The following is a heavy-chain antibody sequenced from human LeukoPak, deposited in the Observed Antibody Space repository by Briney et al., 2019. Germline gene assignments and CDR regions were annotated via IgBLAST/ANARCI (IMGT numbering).Heavy chain of an antibody. Sequence: SETLSLTCTISGGSISSYYLRWLRQPPGKGLEWIGYISYSGSTNYNPSLKSRVTISVDTSRNQCSLKLSSVTAADTAVYYCARHKAYSSTSYAAHYWGQGTLVTVSS. CDR2: ISYSGST. CDR1: GGSISSYY. D-gene: IGHD6-13*01. CDR3: ARHKAYSSTSYAAHY. J-gene: IGHJ4*02. V-gene: IGHV4-59*08.